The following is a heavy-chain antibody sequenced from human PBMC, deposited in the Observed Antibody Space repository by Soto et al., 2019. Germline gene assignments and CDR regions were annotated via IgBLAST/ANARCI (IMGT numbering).Heavy chain of an antibody. D-gene: IGHD1-26*01. J-gene: IGHJ4*02. CDR3: ARDRHDVGGTTRHFDY. V-gene: IGHV3-33*01. Sequence: LRLSCAASGFTFSSYGMHWVRQAPGKGLEWVAVIWYDGSNKYYADSVKGRFTISRDNSKNTLYLQMNSLRAEDTAVYYCARDRHDVGGTTRHFDYWGQGTLVTV. CDR1: GFTFSSYG. CDR2: IWYDGSNK.